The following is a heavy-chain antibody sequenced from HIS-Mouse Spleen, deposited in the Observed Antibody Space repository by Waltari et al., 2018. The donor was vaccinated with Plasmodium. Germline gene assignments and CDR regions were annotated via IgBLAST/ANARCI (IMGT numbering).Heavy chain of an antibody. Sequence: EVQLVASGGGLVQPGGSLRLSCAASGFPFSSISMNWVRQAPGKGLEWVSYSSSSSSTIYYADSVKGRFTISRDNAKNSLYLQMNSLRAEDTAVYYCARVNSGSYYWFDPWGQGTLVTVSS. J-gene: IGHJ5*02. CDR2: SSSSSSTI. CDR1: GFPFSSIS. D-gene: IGHD1-26*01. V-gene: IGHV3-48*01. CDR3: ARVNSGSYYWFDP.